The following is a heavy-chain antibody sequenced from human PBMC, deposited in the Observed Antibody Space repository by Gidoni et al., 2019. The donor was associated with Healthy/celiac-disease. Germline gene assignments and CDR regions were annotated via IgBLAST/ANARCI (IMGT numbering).Heavy chain of an antibody. CDR1: GFTFSSYS. Sequence: EVQLVESGGGLVQPGGSLRLSCAASGFTFSSYSMNWVRQAPGKGLEWVSYISSSSSTIYYADSVKGRFTISRDNAKNSLYLQMNSLRDEDTAVYYCARFTIFGVGPGWYFDLWGRGTLVTVSS. CDR3: ARFTIFGVGPGWYFDL. V-gene: IGHV3-48*02. D-gene: IGHD3-3*01. CDR2: ISSSSSTI. J-gene: IGHJ2*01.